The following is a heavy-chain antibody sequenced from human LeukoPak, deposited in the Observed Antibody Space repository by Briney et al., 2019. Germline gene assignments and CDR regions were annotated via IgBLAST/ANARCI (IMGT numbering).Heavy chain of an antibody. CDR2: INPNSGGT. J-gene: IGHJ6*03. CDR3: ARGYSYGEAVYYYMDV. Sequence: EASVKVSCKASGYTFTGYYMHWVRQAPGRGLEWMGWINPNSGGTNYAQKFQGRVTMTRDMSTSTVYMELSSLRSEDTAVYYCARGYSYGEAVYYYMDVWGKGTTVTVSS. V-gene: IGHV1-2*02. D-gene: IGHD5-18*01. CDR1: GYTFTGYY.